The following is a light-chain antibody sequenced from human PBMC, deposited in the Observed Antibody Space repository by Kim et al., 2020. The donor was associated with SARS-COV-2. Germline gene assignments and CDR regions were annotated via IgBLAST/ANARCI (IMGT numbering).Light chain of an antibody. V-gene: IGKV1-39*01. CDR3: QQSYSTPYT. Sequence: SAPVGDRVTITCRASQSIHSYLIWSQQKPGKAPKLLIYATSSLQSGLPSMFSRCGSGTDYTLTLHSLHPEYFATCYCQQSYSTPYTFGQETKLEIK. CDR2: ATS. CDR1: QSIHSY. J-gene: IGKJ2*01.